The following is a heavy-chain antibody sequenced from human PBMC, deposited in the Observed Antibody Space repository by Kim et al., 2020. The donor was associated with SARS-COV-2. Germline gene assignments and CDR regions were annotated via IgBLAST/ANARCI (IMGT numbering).Heavy chain of an antibody. CDR2: ISSSSTYI. D-gene: IGHD5-12*01. Sequence: GGSLRLSCAASGFTFSDYTMNWVRQAPGKGLEWVSSISSSSTYIYYADSVKGRFTISRDNAKNSLYLEMNSLRAEDTALYYCARDLSGYWPGDYSYGVDV. CDR3: ARDLSGYWPGDYSYGVDV. J-gene: IGHJ6*01. CDR1: GFTFSDYT. V-gene: IGHV3-21*01.